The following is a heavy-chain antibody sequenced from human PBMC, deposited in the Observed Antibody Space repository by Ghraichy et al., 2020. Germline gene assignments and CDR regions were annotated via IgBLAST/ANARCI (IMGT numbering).Heavy chain of an antibody. CDR1: GYSFISYA. J-gene: IGHJ5*02. CDR2: ITTKSGNT. V-gene: IGHV1-18*01. CDR3: ARGVNWPDP. Sequence: ASVKVSCKASGYSFISYAITWVRQAPGQGLEWMGWITTKSGNTQYAQKFQGRVIMTAETSTDTAYMELRSLRFDDTAVYYCARGVNWPDPWGQGTLVTVSS.